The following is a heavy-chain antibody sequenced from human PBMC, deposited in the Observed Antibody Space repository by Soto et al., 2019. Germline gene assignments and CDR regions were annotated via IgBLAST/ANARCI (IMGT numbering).Heavy chain of an antibody. J-gene: IGHJ4*02. D-gene: IGHD2-15*01. CDR1: GFTFSSYA. CDR3: AKDSGSYCSGGSCYVVY. Sequence: GGSLRLSCAASGFTFSSYAMSWVRQAPGKGLEWVSAISGSGGSTYYADSVKGRFTISRDNSKNTLYLQMNSLRAEDTAVYYCAKDSGSYCSGGSCYVVYRGQGTLVTVSS. CDR2: ISGSGGST. V-gene: IGHV3-23*01.